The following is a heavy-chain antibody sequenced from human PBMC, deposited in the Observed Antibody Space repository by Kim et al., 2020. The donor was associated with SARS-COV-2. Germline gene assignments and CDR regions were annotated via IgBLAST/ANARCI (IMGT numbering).Heavy chain of an antibody. CDR2: IYCSGST. J-gene: IGHJ4*02. D-gene: IGHD6-13*01. Sequence: SETLSLTCAVSGGSISSSSYYWGWHRQPPGKGLEWIGSIYCSGSTYYNPSLKSRVTISVYTSKYQFSLKLSSVTAADTAVYSWERHTPGRIVAAGQNYYYFDYWGQGTLVTVSS. CDR3: ERHTPGRIVAAGQNYYYFDY. V-gene: IGHV4-39*01. CDR1: GGSISSSSYY.